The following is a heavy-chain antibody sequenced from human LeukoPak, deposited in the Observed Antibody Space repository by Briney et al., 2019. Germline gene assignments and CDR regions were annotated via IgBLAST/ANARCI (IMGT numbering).Heavy chain of an antibody. CDR2: IKQDESEK. Sequence: GGSLRLSCVASGFTFSSYWMSWVRQAPGKGLEWVANIKQDESEKYYVDSVKGRFTISRDNAKNSLYLQMNSLRAEDTAVYYCARDPEDYYDSSAYYDGFDMWGQGTMVTVSS. V-gene: IGHV3-7*01. D-gene: IGHD3-22*01. J-gene: IGHJ3*02. CDR3: ARDPEDYYDSSAYYDGFDM. CDR1: GFTFSSYW.